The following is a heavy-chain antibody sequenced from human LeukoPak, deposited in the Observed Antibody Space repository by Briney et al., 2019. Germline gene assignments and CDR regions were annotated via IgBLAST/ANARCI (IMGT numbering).Heavy chain of an antibody. V-gene: IGHV3-23*01. D-gene: IGHD2-2*01. CDR2: ISGSGGST. J-gene: IGHJ5*02. Sequence: GGSLRLSCAASGFTFSSYAMSWVRQAPGKGLEWVSAISGSGGSTYYADSVKGRFTISRDSSKNTLYLQMNSLRAEDTAVYYCAKAALVVPAATSNNWFDPWGQGTLVTVSS. CDR3: AKAALVVPAATSNNWFDP. CDR1: GFTFSSYA.